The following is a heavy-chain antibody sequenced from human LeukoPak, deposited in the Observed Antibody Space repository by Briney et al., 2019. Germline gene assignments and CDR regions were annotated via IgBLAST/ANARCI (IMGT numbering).Heavy chain of an antibody. D-gene: IGHD6-13*01. Sequence: GGSLRLSCAASGFTFSSYAMSWVRQAPGKGLEWVSAISGSGSSIYYADSVKGRFTISRDNSKSTLYLQMNSLRAEDTAVYYCGKDVYSSSWYDYWGQGTLVTVSS. J-gene: IGHJ4*02. CDR1: GFTFSSYA. V-gene: IGHV3-23*01. CDR2: ISGSGSSI. CDR3: GKDVYSSSWYDY.